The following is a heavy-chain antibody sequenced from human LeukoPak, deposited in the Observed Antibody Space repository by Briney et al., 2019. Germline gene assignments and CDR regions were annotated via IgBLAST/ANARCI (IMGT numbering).Heavy chain of an antibody. Sequence: PGGSLRLSCAASGFTFSSYAMHWVRQAAGKGLEWVAVISYDGSNKYCANSVKGRFTISRDNSKNTLYLQMNSLRAEDTAVYYCAREYYSNYVLDYWGQGTLVTVSS. CDR2: ISYDGSNK. D-gene: IGHD4-11*01. CDR3: AREYYSNYVLDY. J-gene: IGHJ4*02. CDR1: GFTFSSYA. V-gene: IGHV3-30-3*01.